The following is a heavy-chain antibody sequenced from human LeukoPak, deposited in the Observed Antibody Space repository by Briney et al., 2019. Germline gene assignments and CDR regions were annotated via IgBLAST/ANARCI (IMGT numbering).Heavy chain of an antibody. CDR1: GGSISSGGYY. CDR2: IYYSGST. Sequence: SETLSLTCTVSGGSISSGGYYWSWIRQHPGKGLEWIGYIYYSGSTYYNPSLKSRVTMSVDTSKNQFSLKLSSVTAADTAVYYCARSGVIAVAGPFWFDPWGQGTLVTVSS. V-gene: IGHV4-31*03. J-gene: IGHJ5*02. CDR3: ARSGVIAVAGPFWFDP. D-gene: IGHD6-19*01.